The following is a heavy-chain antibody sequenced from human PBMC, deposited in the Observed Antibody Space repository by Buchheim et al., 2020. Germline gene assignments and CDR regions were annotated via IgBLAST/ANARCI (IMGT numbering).Heavy chain of an antibody. CDR2: IYHSGST. V-gene: IGHV4-30-2*01. CDR1: GGSISSGGYS. D-gene: IGHD3-10*01. Sequence: QLQLQESGSGLVKPSQTLSLTCAVSGGSISSGGYSWSWIRQPPGKGPEWIGYIYHSGSTYYNPPLKSRVTISVDRSKNQFSRKLSSVTAADTAVYYGARGGGSGSSPPPYYYYGMDVWGQGTT. J-gene: IGHJ6*02. CDR3: ARGGGSGSSPPPYYYYGMDV.